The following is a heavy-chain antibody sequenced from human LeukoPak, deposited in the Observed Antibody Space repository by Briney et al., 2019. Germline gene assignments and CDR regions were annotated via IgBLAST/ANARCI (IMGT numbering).Heavy chain of an antibody. V-gene: IGHV3-30*04. CDR2: ISYDGTYK. CDR3: ARGAHKRDDYGGFFDY. CDR1: GFIFSNYA. J-gene: IGHJ4*02. Sequence: GGSLRLSCAASGFIFSNYAIHWARQAPGKGLEWLAVISYDGTYKYYADSVKGRFTISRDNSENTLYLQMNSLRPEDTAVYYCARGAHKRDDYGGFFDYWGQGTLVTVSS. D-gene: IGHD4-23*01.